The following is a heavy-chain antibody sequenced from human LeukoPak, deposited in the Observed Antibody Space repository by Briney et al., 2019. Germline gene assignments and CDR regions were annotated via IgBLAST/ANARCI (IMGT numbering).Heavy chain of an antibody. J-gene: IGHJ4*02. Sequence: SGGSLRLSCAASGFTFSSYSMNWVRQAPGKGLEWVSSISSSSSYIYYADSVKGRFTISRDNAKNSLYLQMNRLRAEDTAVYYCARGILLGGGSDYWGQGTLVTVSS. D-gene: IGHD4-23*01. CDR3: ARGILLGGGSDY. CDR2: ISSSSSYI. CDR1: GFTFSSYS. V-gene: IGHV3-21*01.